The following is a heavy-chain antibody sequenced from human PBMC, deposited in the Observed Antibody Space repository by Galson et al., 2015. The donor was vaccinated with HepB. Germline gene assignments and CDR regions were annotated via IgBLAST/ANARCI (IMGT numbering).Heavy chain of an antibody. CDR2: IIPIFGTA. V-gene: IGHV1-69*13. Sequence: SVKVSCKASGGTFSSYAISWVRQAPGQGLEWMGGIIPIFGTANYAQKFQGRVTITADESTSTAYMELSSLRSEGTAVYYCARVGDFWSGYRNAFDIWGQGTMVTVSS. J-gene: IGHJ3*02. CDR1: GGTFSSYA. CDR3: ARVGDFWSGYRNAFDI. D-gene: IGHD3-3*01.